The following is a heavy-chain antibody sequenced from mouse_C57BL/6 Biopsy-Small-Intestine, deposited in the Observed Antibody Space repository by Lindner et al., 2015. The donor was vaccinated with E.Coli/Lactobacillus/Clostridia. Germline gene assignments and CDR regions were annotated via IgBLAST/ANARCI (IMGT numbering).Heavy chain of an antibody. CDR1: GFNFRDDY. J-gene: IGHJ1*01. CDR3: TTSGGRYVYWYFDV. CDR2: IDPEKGDS. Sequence: VQLQESGAELVRPGASVRLSCTASGFNFRDDYMHRVRQRPEQGLEWIGWIDPEKGDSEYASQFQGKATITTDISSNTAYLQLASLTSEDTAVYYCTTSGGRYVYWYFDVWGPGTTVTVSS. V-gene: IGHV14-4*01. D-gene: IGHD1-1*02.